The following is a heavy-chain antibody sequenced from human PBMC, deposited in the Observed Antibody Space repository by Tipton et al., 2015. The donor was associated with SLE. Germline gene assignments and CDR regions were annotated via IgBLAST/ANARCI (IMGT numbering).Heavy chain of an antibody. J-gene: IGHJ5*02. V-gene: IGHV3-7*03. CDR2: IKPDGSEK. CDR1: GFTFSSYW. Sequence: SLRLSCAASGFTFSSYWVSWVRQAPGKGLEWVANIKPDGSEKYYVDSVKGRFTISRDNSKNTLYLQMNSLRAEDTAVYYCAKAVGGYDSSGYASWGQGTLVPVPS. D-gene: IGHD3-22*01. CDR3: AKAVGGYDSSGYAS.